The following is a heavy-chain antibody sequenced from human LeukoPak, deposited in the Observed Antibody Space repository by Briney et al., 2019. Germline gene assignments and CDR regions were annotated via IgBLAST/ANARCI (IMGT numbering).Heavy chain of an antibody. V-gene: IGHV3-30*18. Sequence: PGGSLRLSCAASGFTFSSYGMHWVRQAPGKGLEWVAVISYDGSNKYYADSVKGRFTISRDNSKNTLYLQMNSLRAEDTAVYYCAKGWDSSSSEDYFDYWGQGTLVTVSS. CDR1: GFTFSSYG. CDR2: ISYDGSNK. J-gene: IGHJ4*02. D-gene: IGHD6-6*01. CDR3: AKGWDSSSSEDYFDY.